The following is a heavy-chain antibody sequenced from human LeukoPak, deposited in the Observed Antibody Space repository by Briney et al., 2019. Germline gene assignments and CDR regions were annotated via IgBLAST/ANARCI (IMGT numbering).Heavy chain of an antibody. Sequence: PGGSLGLSCAASGFTFSNYAMSWVRQAPGKGLEWVSTLSGSGSSTFYADSVKGRFTISRDNSKNTLYLQMHSLRAEDTAVYYCASRNFYESGYYGIDYWGQGTLVTVSS. D-gene: IGHD3-22*01. CDR3: ASRNFYESGYYGIDY. CDR1: GFTFSNYA. J-gene: IGHJ4*02. V-gene: IGHV3-23*01. CDR2: LSGSGSST.